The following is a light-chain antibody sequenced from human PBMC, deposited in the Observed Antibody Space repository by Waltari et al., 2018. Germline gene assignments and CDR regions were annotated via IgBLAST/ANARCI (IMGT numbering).Light chain of an antibody. J-gene: IGLJ2*01. Sequence: QSTLTQPPSVSAAPGPRVTLSCSGTNDNLGLNLVSWYRQFPGAAPQLLIYEDDKRPSGIPDRFSASKSGTSATLAITGLQTGDEADYYCATWDVRLTPRHIFGGGTKVTVL. CDR1: NDNLGLNL. V-gene: IGLV1-51*02. CDR3: ATWDVRLTPRHI. CDR2: EDD.